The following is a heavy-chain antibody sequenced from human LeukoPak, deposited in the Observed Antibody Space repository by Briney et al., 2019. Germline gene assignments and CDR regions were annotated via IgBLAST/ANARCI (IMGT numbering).Heavy chain of an antibody. CDR3: ARHQGYSFGSLNYYYYMDV. V-gene: IGHV4-39*01. J-gene: IGHJ6*03. Sequence: SETLSLTCTVSGGSISVSGYYWGWIRQPPGKRLEWIGNIFYSGTTYYNPSLKSRVTVSVDTSKNQFSLKLSSVVAADTAVYYCARHQGYSFGSLNYYYYMDVWDKGTSVTISS. CDR2: IFYSGTT. D-gene: IGHD5-18*01. CDR1: GGSISVSGYY.